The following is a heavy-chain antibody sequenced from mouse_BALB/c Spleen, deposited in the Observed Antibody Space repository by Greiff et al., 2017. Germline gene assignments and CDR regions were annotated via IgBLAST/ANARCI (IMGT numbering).Heavy chain of an antibody. D-gene: IGHD2-4*01. CDR2: ISSGSSTI. J-gene: IGHJ4*01. CDR3: ARSGITNAMDY. Sequence: EVKVVESGGGLVQPGGSRKLSCAASGFTFSSFGMHWVRQAPEKGLEWVAYISSGSSTIYYADTVKGRFTISRDNPKNTLFLQMTSLRSEDTAMYYCARSGITNAMDYWGQGTSVTVSS. CDR1: GFTFSSFG. V-gene: IGHV5-17*02.